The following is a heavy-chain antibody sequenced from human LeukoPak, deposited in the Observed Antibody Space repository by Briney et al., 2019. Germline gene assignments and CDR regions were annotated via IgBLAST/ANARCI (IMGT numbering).Heavy chain of an antibody. V-gene: IGHV3-74*01. Sequence: GGSLRLSCAASGSTFSSNWMHWVRQAPGKGLVWVSRINEDGSTTNYADSVKGRSTIFRDNAKNTLYLQMNSLRAEDTAVYYCAKETLAMIAVARFGIDYWGQGTLVTVSS. CDR3: AKETLAMIAVARFGIDY. D-gene: IGHD3-22*01. CDR1: GSTFSSNW. J-gene: IGHJ4*02. CDR2: INEDGSTT.